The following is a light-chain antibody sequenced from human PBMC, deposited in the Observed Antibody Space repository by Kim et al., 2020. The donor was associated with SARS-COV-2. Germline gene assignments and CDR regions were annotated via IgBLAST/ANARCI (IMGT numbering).Light chain of an antibody. CDR3: QQLNSFPRT. V-gene: IGKV1-9*01. CDR1: QGISSY. J-gene: IGKJ1*01. Sequence: DIQLTQSPSFLSTSIGDRVTITCRASQGISSYLAWYQQKPGKAPKLLIYEASTLQSGVPSRFSGSGSGTDFTLTISSLQPEDFATYYCQQLNSFPRTFGQGTKVDIK. CDR2: EAS.